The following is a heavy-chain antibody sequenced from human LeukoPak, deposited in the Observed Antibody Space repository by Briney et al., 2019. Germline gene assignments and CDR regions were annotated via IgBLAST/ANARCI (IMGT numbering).Heavy chain of an antibody. CDR3: AKTLKDRYYDFWSGYYHYYYYMDV. CDR2: IKQDGSEK. CDR1: GFTFSSYW. Sequence: GGSLRLSCAASGFTFSSYWMSWVRHAPGKGLEWVANIKQDGSEKYYVDSVKGRFTISRDNAKNSLYLQMNSLRAEDTAVYYCAKTLKDRYYDFWSGYYHYYYYMDVWGKGTTVTVSS. D-gene: IGHD3-3*01. V-gene: IGHV3-7*01. J-gene: IGHJ6*03.